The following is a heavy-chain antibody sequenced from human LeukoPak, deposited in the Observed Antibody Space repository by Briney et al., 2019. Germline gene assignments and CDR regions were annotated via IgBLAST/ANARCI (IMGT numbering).Heavy chain of an antibody. CDR1: GYTFTSYG. Sequence: GASVKVSCKASGYTFTSYGISWVRQAPGQGREWMGWISAYNGNTNYAQKLQGRVTMTTDTSTSTAYMELRSLRSDDTAVYYCARAQGYDYDFWSGYLDYWGQGTLVTVSS. D-gene: IGHD3-3*01. J-gene: IGHJ4*02. V-gene: IGHV1-18*01. CDR3: ARAQGYDYDFWSGYLDY. CDR2: ISAYNGNT.